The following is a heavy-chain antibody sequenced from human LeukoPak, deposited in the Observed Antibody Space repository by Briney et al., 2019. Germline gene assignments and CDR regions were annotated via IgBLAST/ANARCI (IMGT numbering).Heavy chain of an antibody. J-gene: IGHJ5*02. CDR2: ICDRGSP. CDR1: GGSISSYY. D-gene: IGHD6-19*01. V-gene: IGHV4-59*01. Sequence: NPSETLSLTCTVSGGSISSYYWSWIREPPGKGLERVGEICDRGSPNYNPSPTGRVTIPVDTSKNQFALKLPSVTAADTAVYYCARDSSAFAGWFDPRGQGTQVAVSS. CDR3: ARDSSAFAGWFDP.